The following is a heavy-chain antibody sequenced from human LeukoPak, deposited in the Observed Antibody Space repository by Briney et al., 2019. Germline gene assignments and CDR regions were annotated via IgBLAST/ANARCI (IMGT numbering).Heavy chain of an antibody. J-gene: IGHJ6*03. CDR2: INHSGST. CDR3: ARDARIYYYYMDV. V-gene: IGHV4-34*01. CDR1: GGSFSGYY. D-gene: IGHD2-15*01. Sequence: SETLSLTCAVYGGSFSGYYWSWIRQPPGKGLEGIGEINHSGSTNYNPSLKSRVTISVDTSKNQFSLKLSSVTAADTAVYYCARDARIYYYYMDVWGKGTTVTVSS.